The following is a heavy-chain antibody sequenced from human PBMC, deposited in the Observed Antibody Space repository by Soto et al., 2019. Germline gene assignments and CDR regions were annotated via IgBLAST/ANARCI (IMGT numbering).Heavy chain of an antibody. Sequence: ASVKVSCKASGYTFTTYGINWVRQAPGQGLEWMGWVSPCNGDTTYAQKVQGRVTMTTDTSTTTAYLELRSLRSDDTAVYYCAREVGHMDVWGQGTTVTISS. CDR2: VSPCNGDT. D-gene: IGHD2-2*01. CDR3: AREVGHMDV. J-gene: IGHJ6*02. CDR1: GYTFTTYG. V-gene: IGHV1-18*04.